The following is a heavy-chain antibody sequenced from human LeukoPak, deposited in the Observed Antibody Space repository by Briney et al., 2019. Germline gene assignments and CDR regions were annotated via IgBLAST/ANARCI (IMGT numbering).Heavy chain of an antibody. D-gene: IGHD3-10*01. V-gene: IGHV4-34*01. J-gene: IGHJ3*02. CDR1: GGSFSGYS. Sequence: SETLSLTCAVYGGSFSGYSWSWIRQPPGKGLEWIGYIYHSGNTNYNPSLKSQVTISVDKSKNQFSLKLSFVTAADTAMYYCARSDYHNSGSHTVFDAFDIWGQGTRVTVSS. CDR2: IYHSGNT. CDR3: ARSDYHNSGSHTVFDAFDI.